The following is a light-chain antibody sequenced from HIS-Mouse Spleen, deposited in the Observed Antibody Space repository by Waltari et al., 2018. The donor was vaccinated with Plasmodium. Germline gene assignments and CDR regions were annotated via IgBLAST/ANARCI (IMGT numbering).Light chain of an antibody. J-gene: IGLJ2*01. CDR2: RDS. V-gene: IGLV3-9*01. CDR1: NSGSQT. Sequence: SYELTQPLSVSVALGQTARITCGGNNSGSQTVQGYQQKPGQAPVLVIYRDSNRPSGIPERFSGSNSGNTATLTISRAQAGDEADYYCQVWDSSTVVFGGGTKLTVL. CDR3: QVWDSSTVV.